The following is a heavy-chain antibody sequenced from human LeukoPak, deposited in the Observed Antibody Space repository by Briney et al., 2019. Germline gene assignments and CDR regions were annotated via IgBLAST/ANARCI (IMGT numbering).Heavy chain of an antibody. V-gene: IGHV3-23*01. CDR1: GFTFSSYA. D-gene: IGHD3-3*01. CDR3: AKERTYYDFWSGPAETHLFDY. CDR2: ISGSGGST. Sequence: GGSLRLSCAASGFTFSSYAMSWVRQAPGKGLEWVSAISGSGGSTYYADSVKGRFTISRDNSKNTLYLQMNSLRAEGTAVYYCAKERTYYDFWSGPAETHLFDYWGQGTLVTVSS. J-gene: IGHJ4*02.